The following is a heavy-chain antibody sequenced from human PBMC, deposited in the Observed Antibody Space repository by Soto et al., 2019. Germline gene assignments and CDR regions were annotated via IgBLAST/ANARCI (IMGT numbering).Heavy chain of an antibody. J-gene: IGHJ4*02. D-gene: IGHD5-18*01. V-gene: IGHV3-66*01. CDR1: GFTVSSNS. Sequence: EVQLVESGGGLVQPGGSLRLSCAASGFTVSSNSMSWVRQAPGKGLEWVSVIYSGGSTYYADSVKGRFTISRDNSKNTLYLQMNSLRAEDTAVYYCASLGYSYGSNRFDYWGQGTLVTVSS. CDR3: ASLGYSYGSNRFDY. CDR2: IYSGGST.